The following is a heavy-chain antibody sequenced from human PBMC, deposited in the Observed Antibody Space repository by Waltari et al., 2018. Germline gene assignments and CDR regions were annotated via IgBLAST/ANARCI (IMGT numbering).Heavy chain of an antibody. D-gene: IGHD6-19*01. J-gene: IGHJ4*02. Sequence: QVQLQESGPGLVKPSETLSLTCAVSGYPIRSSNYWGWIRQPPGKGLEWIGSIYHSGSTYYNPSLKSRVTISVDTSKNQCSLNLSSLSAADTAVYYCARHGAVAGWGDYWGQGTLVTVSS. CDR3: ARHGAVAGWGDY. V-gene: IGHV4-38-2*01. CDR1: GYPIRSSNY. CDR2: IYHSGST.